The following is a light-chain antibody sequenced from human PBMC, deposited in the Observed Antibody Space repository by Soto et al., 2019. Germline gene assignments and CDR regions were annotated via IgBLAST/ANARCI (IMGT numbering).Light chain of an antibody. CDR1: LPIMNY. CDR3: QQYNSDSFT. V-gene: IGKV1-27*01. Sequence: EIQMAQSPSSLSASVGDRVTITCRASLPIMNYLSCYQHKTGKIPNILIYAASTSQAGVPPRFSGSGSGTDFTLTISSMQPEDVAAYYCQQYNSDSFTFGGGTKVDIK. CDR2: AAS. J-gene: IGKJ4*01.